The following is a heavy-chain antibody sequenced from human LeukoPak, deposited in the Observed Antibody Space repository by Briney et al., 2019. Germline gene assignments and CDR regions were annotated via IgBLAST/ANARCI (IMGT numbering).Heavy chain of an antibody. CDR2: IKQDGSEK. V-gene: IGHV3-7*03. CDR1: GFTFSSYW. CDR3: ARGAGYNYPYYFDY. J-gene: IGHJ4*02. Sequence: PGGSLRLSCAASGFTFSSYWMSWVRQAPGKGLEWAANIKQDGSEKYYVDSVKGRFTISRDNAKNSLYLQMNSLRAEDTAVYYCARGAGYNYPYYFDYWGQGTLVTVSS. D-gene: IGHD5-24*01.